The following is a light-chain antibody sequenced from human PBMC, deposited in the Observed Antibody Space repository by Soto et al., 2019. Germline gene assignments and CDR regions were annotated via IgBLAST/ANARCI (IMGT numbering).Light chain of an antibody. CDR3: QQYDNLPLT. CDR1: QDISNY. V-gene: IGKV1-33*01. Sequence: DIQMTQSPSSLSASVGDRVTITCQASQDISNYLNWYQQKPGKDPKLLIYDASNLETGVPSRFSGSGSGTDFTCTISSLQPEDIATYYCQQYDNLPLTFGGGTKVEIK. J-gene: IGKJ4*01. CDR2: DAS.